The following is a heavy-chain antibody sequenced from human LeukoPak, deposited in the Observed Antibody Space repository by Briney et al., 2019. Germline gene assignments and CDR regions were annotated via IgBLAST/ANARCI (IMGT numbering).Heavy chain of an antibody. D-gene: IGHD6-13*01. J-gene: IGHJ4*02. V-gene: IGHV3-9*01. CDR3: AKDISSIAAAGSFDY. CDR1: GFTFDDYA. CDR2: ISWNSGSI. Sequence: GGSLRLSCAASGFTFDDYAMHWVRQAPGKGLEWVSGISWNSGSIGYADSVEGRFTISRDNAKNSLYLQMNSLRAEDTALYYCAKDISSIAAAGSFDYWGQGTLVTVSS.